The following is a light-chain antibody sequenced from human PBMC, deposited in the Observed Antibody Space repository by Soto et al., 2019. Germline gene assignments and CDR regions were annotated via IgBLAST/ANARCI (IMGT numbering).Light chain of an antibody. CDR1: QGISTS. Sequence: DIQMTQSPSSLSASVGDRVTITCRASQGISTSLSWYQQRPGKPPYLLIYGASTLQSGVPSRFSGSGSGTEFSLTISSLQPEDFATYYCLCYITYPWTFGQGTKVDIK. V-gene: IGKV1-39*01. CDR2: GAS. J-gene: IGKJ1*01. CDR3: LCYITYPWT.